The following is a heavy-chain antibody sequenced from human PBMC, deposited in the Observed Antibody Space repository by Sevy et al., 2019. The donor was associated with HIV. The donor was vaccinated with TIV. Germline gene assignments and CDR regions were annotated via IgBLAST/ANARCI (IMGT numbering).Heavy chain of an antibody. Sequence: GGSLRLSCAASGFTFSSYAMSWVRQAPGKGLEWVSAISGSGGGTYYAVSVKGRFTISRDNSKNTLYLQMNSLRAEDTAVYYCAKDTYYDFWSGYYRDYWGQGTLVTVSS. J-gene: IGHJ4*02. CDR1: GFTFSSYA. CDR3: AKDTYYDFWSGYYRDY. D-gene: IGHD3-3*01. CDR2: ISGSGGGT. V-gene: IGHV3-23*01.